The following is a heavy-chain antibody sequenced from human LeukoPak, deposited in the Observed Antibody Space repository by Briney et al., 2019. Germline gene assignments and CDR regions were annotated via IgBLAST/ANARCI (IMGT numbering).Heavy chain of an antibody. Sequence: PSETLSLTCTVSGGSISSYYWSWIRQPAGKGLEWIGRIYTSGSTNYNPSLKSRVTMSVDTSKNQCTLKLNSVTAADTAVYYCARILEANSYAFDIWGQGTMVTVSS. CDR1: GGSISSYY. D-gene: IGHD4/OR15-4a*01. CDR3: ARILEANSYAFDI. J-gene: IGHJ3*02. V-gene: IGHV4-4*07. CDR2: IYTSGST.